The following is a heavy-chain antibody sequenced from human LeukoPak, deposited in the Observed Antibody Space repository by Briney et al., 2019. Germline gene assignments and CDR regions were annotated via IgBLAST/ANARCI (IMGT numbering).Heavy chain of an antibody. J-gene: IGHJ6*03. CDR1: GGTFRTYS. V-gene: IGHV1-69*05. CDR2: IIPIFGTP. Sequence: GASVKVSCKASGGTFRTYSVTWVRQAPGQGLEWMGGIIPIFGTPNYAQKFQGRVKVTTDDATGTAYMELSSLMSEDTAIYCCARVDRYHFYLDVWGKGTPVTVSS. CDR3: ARVDRYHFYLDV.